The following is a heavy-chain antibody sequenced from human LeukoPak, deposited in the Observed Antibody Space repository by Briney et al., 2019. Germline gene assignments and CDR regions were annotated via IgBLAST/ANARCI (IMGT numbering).Heavy chain of an antibody. CDR2: ISYDGSNK. D-gene: IGHD6-19*01. J-gene: IGHJ4*02. Sequence: GGSLRLSCAASGFTFGLYALHWVRQAPAKGLELVAVISYDGSNKYYADSVKGRFTISRDSSKNTVSLQMNSLRAEDTAMYYCARDSRGLISVAGIDYWGQGTLVTVSS. CDR3: ARDSRGLISVAGIDY. CDR1: GFTFGLYA. V-gene: IGHV3-30-3*01.